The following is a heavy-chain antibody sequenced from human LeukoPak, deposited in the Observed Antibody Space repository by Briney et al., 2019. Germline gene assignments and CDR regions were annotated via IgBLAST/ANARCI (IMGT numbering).Heavy chain of an antibody. D-gene: IGHD5-12*01. Sequence: GESLKISCKGSGYSFTSYWIGWVRQMPGKGLEWMGIIYPGDSDTRYSPSFQGQVTISADRSISTAYLQWSSLKASDTAMYYCARLPGIVATIERYFDYWGQGTLVTVSS. CDR2: IYPGDSDT. V-gene: IGHV5-51*01. CDR1: GYSFTSYW. J-gene: IGHJ4*02. CDR3: ARLPGIVATIERYFDY.